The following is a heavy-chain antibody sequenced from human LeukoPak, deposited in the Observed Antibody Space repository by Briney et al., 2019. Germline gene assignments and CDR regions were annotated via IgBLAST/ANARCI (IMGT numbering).Heavy chain of an antibody. J-gene: IGHJ3*02. Sequence: GASVKVSCKASGYTFTGYYMHWVRQAPGQGLEWMGGLIPIIGTANYAQKFQGRVTITADESTSTAYMELSSLRSEDTAVYYCAWYQIDDAFDIWGQGTMVTVSS. CDR2: LIPIIGTA. CDR1: GYTFTGYY. V-gene: IGHV1-69*13. D-gene: IGHD1-14*01. CDR3: AWYQIDDAFDI.